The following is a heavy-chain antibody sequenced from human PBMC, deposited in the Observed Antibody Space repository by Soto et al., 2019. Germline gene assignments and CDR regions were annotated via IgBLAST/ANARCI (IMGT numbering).Heavy chain of an antibody. Sequence: EVQLVGSGGGLVKPGGSLRLSCAASGFTFSNAWMSWVRQAPGKGLEWVGRIKSETDGGTTDYAAPVKGRFTISRDDSKNSLYLQMNSLKTEDTAVYFCTSTWVVVITTRHYDYWGQGTLVTVSS. CDR2: IKSETDGGTT. CDR3: TSTWVVVITTRHYDY. D-gene: IGHD3-22*01. CDR1: GFTFSNAW. V-gene: IGHV3-15*01. J-gene: IGHJ4*02.